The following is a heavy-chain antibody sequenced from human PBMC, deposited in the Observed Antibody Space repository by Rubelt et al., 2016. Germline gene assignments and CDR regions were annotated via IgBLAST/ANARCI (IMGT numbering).Heavy chain of an antibody. Sequence: QLQLQESGPGLVEPSETLSLTCSVSGGSISSRTYYWGWIRQHPGKGLEWIGYIYYRGSTYYSPSLESRLTVSVDPSKNQLSLRLGAVRAADTAVYSGATDLGRGYIYGPLDSWGQGTLVTVSS. J-gene: IGHJ4*02. V-gene: IGHV4-31*03. CDR1: GGSISSRTYY. CDR3: ATDLGRGYIYGPLDS. CDR2: IYYRGST. D-gene: IGHD5-18*01.